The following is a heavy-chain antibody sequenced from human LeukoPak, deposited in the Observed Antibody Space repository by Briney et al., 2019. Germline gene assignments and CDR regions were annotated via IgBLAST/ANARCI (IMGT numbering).Heavy chain of an antibody. Sequence: GRSLRLSCAASGFTFTSYGMHWVRQAPGKGLEWVSIIWYDGSNKYYTDSVKGRFTISRGNSKNTLYLQMNSLRAEDTAVYYCARDSGSYYYYGMDVWGKGTTVTVSS. CDR2: IWYDGSNK. J-gene: IGHJ6*04. V-gene: IGHV3-33*01. D-gene: IGHD3-10*01. CDR3: ARDSGSYYYYGMDV. CDR1: GFTFTSYG.